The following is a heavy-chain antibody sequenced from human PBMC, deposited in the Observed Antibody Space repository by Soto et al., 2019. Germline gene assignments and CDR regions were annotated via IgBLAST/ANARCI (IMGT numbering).Heavy chain of an antibody. CDR1: GYTFTGYY. CDR2: INPNSGGT. Sequence: ASVKVSCKASGYTFTGYYMHWVRQAPGQGLEWMGWINPNSGGTNYAQKFQGWVTMTRDTSISTAYMELSRLRSDDTAVYYCARAASSSSGSRTMDVWGQGTTVTVSS. J-gene: IGHJ6*02. V-gene: IGHV1-2*04. CDR3: ARAASSSSGSRTMDV. D-gene: IGHD3-10*01.